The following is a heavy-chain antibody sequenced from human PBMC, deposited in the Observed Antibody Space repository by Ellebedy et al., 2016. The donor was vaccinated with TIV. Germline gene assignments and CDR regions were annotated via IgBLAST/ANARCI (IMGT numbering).Heavy chain of an antibody. CDR3: VATPGPTEGRDY. V-gene: IGHV3-66*01. Sequence: GESLKISCAASGLTVSTNYMSWVRQPSGKGLEWVSFLHRGGGTDYADSVKGRFSIFRDDFQNTLYLQLNSLRAEDTAVYYCVATPGPTEGRDYWGQGTLVTVSS. J-gene: IGHJ4*02. CDR2: LHRGGGT. CDR1: GLTVSTNY.